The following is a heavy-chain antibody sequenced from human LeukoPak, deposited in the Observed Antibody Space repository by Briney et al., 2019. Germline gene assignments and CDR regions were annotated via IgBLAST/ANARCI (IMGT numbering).Heavy chain of an antibody. D-gene: IGHD3-22*01. CDR2: IYYSGST. V-gene: IGHV4-30-4*01. CDR1: GGSISSGDYY. Sequence: PSETLSLTCTVSGGSISSGDYYWSWIRQPPGKGLEWIGYIYYSGSTYYNPSLKSRVTISVDTSKNQFSLKLSSVTAADTAVYYCARDNYYYDSSGSDAFDIWGQGTMVTVSS. CDR3: ARDNYYYDSSGSDAFDI. J-gene: IGHJ3*02.